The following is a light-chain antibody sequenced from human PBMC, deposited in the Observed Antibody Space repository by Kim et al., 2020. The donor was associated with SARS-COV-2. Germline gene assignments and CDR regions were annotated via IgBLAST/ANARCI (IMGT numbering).Light chain of an antibody. J-gene: IGLJ2*01. CDR3: NSRDSSGNHPC. Sequence: SSELTQDPAVSVALGQTVRITCQGDSLRSYYASWYQQKPGQAPVLVIYGKNNRPSGIPDRFSGSSSGNTASLTITGAQAEDEADYYCNSRDSSGNHPCFGGGTQLTVL. CDR1: SLRSYY. CDR2: GKN. V-gene: IGLV3-19*01.